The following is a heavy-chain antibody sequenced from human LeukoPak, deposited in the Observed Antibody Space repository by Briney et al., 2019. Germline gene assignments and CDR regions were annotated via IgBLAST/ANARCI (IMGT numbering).Heavy chain of an antibody. D-gene: IGHD3-10*01. V-gene: IGHV4-39*07. CDR2: IYYGEST. CDR3: ARGERITMVRGLTVSRFDY. J-gene: IGHJ4*02. CDR1: GFTFSSYA. Sequence: GSLRLSCAASGFTFSSYAMSWVRQAPGKGLEWIGSIYYGESTYYNPSLKSRVTISVDTSKNQFSLKLSSVTAADTAVYFCARGERITMVRGLTVSRFDYWGQGTLVTVSS.